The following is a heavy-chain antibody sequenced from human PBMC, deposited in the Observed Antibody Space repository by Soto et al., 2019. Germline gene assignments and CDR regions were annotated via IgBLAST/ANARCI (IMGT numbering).Heavy chain of an antibody. J-gene: IGHJ5*02. V-gene: IGHV2-26*01. Sequence: QVTLKESGPVLVKPTETLTLTCTVSGFSLSNARMGVSWIRQPPGKALEWLAHIFSNDEKFYSTSLKSRLTISKDTSKSQVVLTMTNMDPVDTATYYCARESTMVRGVGQNWFDPWGQGTLVTVSS. CDR2: IFSNDEK. CDR3: ARESTMVRGVGQNWFDP. D-gene: IGHD3-10*01. CDR1: GFSLSNARMG.